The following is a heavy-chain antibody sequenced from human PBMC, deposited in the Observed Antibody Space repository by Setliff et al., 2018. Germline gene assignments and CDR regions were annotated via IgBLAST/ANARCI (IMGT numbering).Heavy chain of an antibody. D-gene: IGHD3-3*01. CDR3: AREKGDPNYNFWSGYYLYYYYGMDV. J-gene: IGHJ6*02. CDR1: GGSISSSSYY. Sequence: SETLSLTCTVSGGSISSSSYYWGWIRQPPGKGLEWIGSIYYSGSTYYNPSLKGRVTISVDTSKNQFSLKLSSVTAADTAVYYCAREKGDPNYNFWSGYYLYYYYGMDVWGQGTTVTVSS. CDR2: IYYSGST. V-gene: IGHV4-39*07.